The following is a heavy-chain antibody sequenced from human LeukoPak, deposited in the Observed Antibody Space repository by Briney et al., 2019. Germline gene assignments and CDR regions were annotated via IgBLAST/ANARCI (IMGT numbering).Heavy chain of an antibody. V-gene: IGHV1-69*01. CDR2: IIPIFGTA. CDR3: ARAVVVVPAVGPLNWFDP. D-gene: IGHD2-2*01. J-gene: IGHJ5*02. Sequence: SVKVSCKASGGAFSSYATSWVRQAPGQGLEWMGGIIPIFGTANYAQKFQGRVTITADESTSTAYMELSSLRSEDTAVYYCARAVVVVPAVGPLNWFDPWGQGTLVTVSS. CDR1: GGAFSSYA.